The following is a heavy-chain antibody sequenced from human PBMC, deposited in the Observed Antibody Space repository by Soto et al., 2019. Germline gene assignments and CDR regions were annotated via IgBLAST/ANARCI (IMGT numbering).Heavy chain of an antibody. CDR3: ARGGVVWTFDY. V-gene: IGHV4-59*01. D-gene: IGHD2-15*01. CDR2: IYHTGST. Sequence: PSETQSLTCSVSGGSISSYYWSWIRQPPGKGLEWIGYIYHTGSTNYNPSFKGRVTISVDTSKNQFSLKLSSVTAADTAVYYCARGGVVWTFDYWGQGTLVTVSS. CDR1: GGSISSYY. J-gene: IGHJ4*02.